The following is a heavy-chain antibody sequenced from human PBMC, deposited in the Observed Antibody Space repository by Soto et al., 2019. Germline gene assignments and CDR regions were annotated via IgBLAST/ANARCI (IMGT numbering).Heavy chain of an antibody. V-gene: IGHV1-2*04. CDR2: INPNSGGT. CDR1: GYTFTGYY. Sequence: QVQLVQSGAEVKKPGASVKVSCKASGYTFTGYYMHWVRQAPGQGLEWMGWINPNSGGTNYAQKFQGWVTMTSDTSISTAYMELSRLRSDDKAVYYGARATTVTAAWFDPWGQGTLVTVSS. D-gene: IGHD4-17*01. J-gene: IGHJ5*02. CDR3: ARATTVTAAWFDP.